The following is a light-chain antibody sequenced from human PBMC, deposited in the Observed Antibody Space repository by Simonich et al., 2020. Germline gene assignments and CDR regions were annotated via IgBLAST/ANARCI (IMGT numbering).Light chain of an antibody. CDR3: QQYYSTPQT. V-gene: IGKV3-15*01. Sequence: EIVMTQSPATLSVSPGERATLSCRAGQSVSSNLAWYQQKPGQAPRLLIYCASTRATGIPARFSGSGSGTEFTLTISSLQSEDFAVYYCQQYYSTPQTFGQGTKVEIK. CDR2: CAS. CDR1: QSVSSN. J-gene: IGKJ1*01.